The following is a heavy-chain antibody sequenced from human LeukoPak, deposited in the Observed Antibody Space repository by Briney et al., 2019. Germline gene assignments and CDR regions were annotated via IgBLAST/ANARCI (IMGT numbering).Heavy chain of an antibody. CDR2: INTNTGNP. CDR1: GYTFRTYG. Sequence: GASVKVSCKTSGYTFRTYGITWVRQAPGQGLEWMGWINTNTGNPTYAQGFTGRFVFSLDTSVTTAYLQISSLKAEDTAVYYCARAYQPLGGLSFPDSWGQGTLVTVSS. D-gene: IGHD3-16*02. V-gene: IGHV7-4-1*02. J-gene: IGHJ5*01. CDR3: ARAYQPLGGLSFPDS.